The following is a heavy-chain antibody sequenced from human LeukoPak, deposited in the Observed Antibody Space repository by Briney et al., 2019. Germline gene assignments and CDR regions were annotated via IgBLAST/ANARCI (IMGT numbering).Heavy chain of an antibody. CDR1: GYTLTELS. D-gene: IGHD7-27*01. CDR2: FDPEDGET. CDR3: ATELTGEGGIDAFDI. Sequence: GASVKVSCKVSGYTLTELSMHWVRQAPGKGLEWMGGFDPEDGETIYAQKFQGRVTMTEDTSTDTAYMELSSLRSEDTAVYYCATELTGEGGIDAFDIWGQGTMVTVSS. J-gene: IGHJ3*02. V-gene: IGHV1-24*01.